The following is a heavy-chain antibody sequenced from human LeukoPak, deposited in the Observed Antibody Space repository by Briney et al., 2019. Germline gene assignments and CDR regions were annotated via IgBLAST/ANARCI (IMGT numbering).Heavy chain of an antibody. D-gene: IGHD3-16*01. V-gene: IGHV4-38-2*01. CDR1: GFTLSSYA. CDR3: ARVSARGGYADDYFDY. J-gene: IGHJ4*02. CDR2: ISYSGGT. Sequence: GSLRLSCAASGFTLSSYAMSWIRQPPGKGLQWIASISYSGGTYYNPSLKSRVTISVDTSKNQFSLKVTSVTATETAVYYCARVSARGGYADDYFDYWGQGTLVTVSS.